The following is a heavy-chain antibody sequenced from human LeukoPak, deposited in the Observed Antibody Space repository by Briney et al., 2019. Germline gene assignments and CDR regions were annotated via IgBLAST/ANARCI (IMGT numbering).Heavy chain of an antibody. J-gene: IGHJ4*02. CDR1: GGSFSGYY. CDR3: ARVVVVVARFDY. V-gene: IGHV4-34*01. CDR2: INHSGST. Sequence: SETLSLTCAVYGGSFSGYYWSWIRQPPGKGLEWIGEINHSGSTNYNPSLKSRVTISVDTSKNQFSLKLNSVTAADTAVYYCARVVVVVARFDYWGQGTLVTVSS. D-gene: IGHD2-15*01.